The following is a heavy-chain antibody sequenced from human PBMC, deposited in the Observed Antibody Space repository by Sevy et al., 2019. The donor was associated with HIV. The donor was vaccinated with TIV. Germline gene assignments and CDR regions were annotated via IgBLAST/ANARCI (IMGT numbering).Heavy chain of an antibody. CDR2: TRNKANSYTT. CDR3: ARESRYYYDSSGYSAFDI. D-gene: IGHD3-22*01. CDR1: GFTFSDHY. V-gene: IGHV3-72*01. Sequence: GGYLRLSCAASGFTFSDHYMDWVRQAPGKGLEWVGRTRNKANSYTTEYAASVKGRFTISRDDSKNSLYLQMNSLKTEDTAVYFCARESRYYYDSSGYSAFDIWGQGTMVTVSS. J-gene: IGHJ3*02.